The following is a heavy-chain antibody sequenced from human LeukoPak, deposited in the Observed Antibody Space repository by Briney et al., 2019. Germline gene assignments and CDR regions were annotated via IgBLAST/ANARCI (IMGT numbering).Heavy chain of an antibody. J-gene: IGHJ4*02. CDR2: INHSGST. Sequence: SETLSLTCAVYGGSFSGYYRSWIRQPPGKGLEWIGEINHSGSTNYNPSLKSRVTISVDTSKNQFSLKLSSVTAADTAVYYCASLKGITMVRGVQYYFDYWGQGTLVTVSS. CDR3: ASLKGITMVRGVQYYFDY. V-gene: IGHV4-34*01. CDR1: GGSFSGYY. D-gene: IGHD3-10*01.